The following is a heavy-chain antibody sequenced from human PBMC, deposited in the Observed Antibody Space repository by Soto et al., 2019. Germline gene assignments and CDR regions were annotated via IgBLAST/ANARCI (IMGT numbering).Heavy chain of an antibody. CDR1: GVTFSSYA. D-gene: IGHD4-17*01. V-gene: IGHV1-69*01. J-gene: IGHJ5*02. Sequence: QVQLVQSGAEVKKPGSSVKVSCKASGVTFSSYAISWVRQAPGQGLEWMGGIIPIFGTANYAQKFQGRVTITADESTSTAYMELSSLRSEDTAVYYCARVIWADYGGNSDWFDPWGQGTLVTVSS. CDR3: ARVIWADYGGNSDWFDP. CDR2: IIPIFGTA.